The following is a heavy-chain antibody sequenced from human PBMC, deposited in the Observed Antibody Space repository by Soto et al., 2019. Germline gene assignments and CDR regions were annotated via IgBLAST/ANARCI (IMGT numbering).Heavy chain of an antibody. CDR3: ARGRYGDY. D-gene: IGHD1-1*01. V-gene: IGHV1-18*01. Sequence: QDHLVQSGAEVKEPGASVKVSCKASGYTFTSYGITWVRQAPGQGLEWMGWISAHNGNTDYAQKLQGRVIVTRDTSTSTAYMDLRSLISDDTAVYYCARGRYGDYWGQGALVTVSS. CDR1: GYTFTSYG. J-gene: IGHJ4*02. CDR2: ISAHNGNT.